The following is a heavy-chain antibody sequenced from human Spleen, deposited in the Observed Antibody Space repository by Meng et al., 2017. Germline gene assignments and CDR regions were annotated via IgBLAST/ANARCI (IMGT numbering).Heavy chain of an antibody. CDR3: ARGDLWFGEFQYYYYYGMDV. J-gene: IGHJ6*02. Sequence: SETLSLTCTVSGGSISSYYWSWIRQPPGKGLEWIGRIYTSGSTNYNPSLKSRVTISVDTSKNQFSLKLSSVTAADTAVYYCARGDLWFGEFQYYYYYGMDVWGQGTTVTVSS. CDR2: IYTSGST. D-gene: IGHD3-10*01. V-gene: IGHV4-4*08. CDR1: GGSISSYY.